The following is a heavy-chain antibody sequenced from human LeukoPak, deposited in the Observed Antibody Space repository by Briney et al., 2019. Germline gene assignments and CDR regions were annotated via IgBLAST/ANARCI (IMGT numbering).Heavy chain of an antibody. CDR1: GGSISSSSYY. V-gene: IGHV4-39*01. Sequence: PSETLSLTCTVSGGSISSSSYYWGWIRQPPGKGPEWIGSIYYSGSTYYNPSLKSRVTISVDTSKNQFSLKLSSVTAADTAVYYCARGGTDSSSWYYFDYWGQGTLVTVSS. D-gene: IGHD6-13*01. CDR2: IYYSGST. CDR3: ARGGTDSSSWYYFDY. J-gene: IGHJ4*02.